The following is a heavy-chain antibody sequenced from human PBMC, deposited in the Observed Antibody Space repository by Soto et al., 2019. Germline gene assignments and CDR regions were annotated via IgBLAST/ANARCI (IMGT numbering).Heavy chain of an antibody. Sequence: SETLSLTCAVSGGSISSGCYSWSWIRQPPGKGLEWIGYIYHSGSTYYNPSLKSRVTISIDRSKNQFSLKLSSVTAADTAVYYCARASGHSSSWYFDYWGQGTLVTVSS. D-gene: IGHD6-13*01. CDR2: IYHSGST. CDR1: GGSISSGCYS. J-gene: IGHJ4*02. V-gene: IGHV4-30-2*01. CDR3: ARASGHSSSWYFDY.